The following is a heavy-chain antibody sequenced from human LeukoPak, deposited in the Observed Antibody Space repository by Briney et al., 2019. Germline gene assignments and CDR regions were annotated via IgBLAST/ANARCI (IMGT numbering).Heavy chain of an antibody. Sequence: SETLSLTCAVYGGSFSGYYLSWIRQPPGKGLDWIGEINHSRSTKYNPSLKSRVTISVDTSKQQLSLKLNSVTAADSAVYYCARVGGYSNPPYYYSMDVWQKGTTLTVSS. D-gene: IGHD6-13*01. V-gene: IGHV4-34*01. CDR1: GGSFSGYY. CDR2: INHSRST. J-gene: IGHJ6*03. CDR3: ARVGGYSNPPYYYSMDV.